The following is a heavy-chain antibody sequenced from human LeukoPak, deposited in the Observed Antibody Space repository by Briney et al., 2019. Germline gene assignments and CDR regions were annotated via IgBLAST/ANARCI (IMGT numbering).Heavy chain of an antibody. CDR3: ARTPLTQLEPDYFDS. CDR1: GFAFSNYC. CDR2: IKQDGTEK. D-gene: IGHD1-1*01. V-gene: IGHV3-7*01. J-gene: IGHJ4*02. Sequence: GGSLRLSCAASGFAFSNYCMTWVRQAPGKGLQWVANIKQDGTEKNYVDSVKGRFTISRDNAKNSVYLQLNSLRVEDTALYYCARTPLTQLEPDYFDSWGQGTLVSVS.